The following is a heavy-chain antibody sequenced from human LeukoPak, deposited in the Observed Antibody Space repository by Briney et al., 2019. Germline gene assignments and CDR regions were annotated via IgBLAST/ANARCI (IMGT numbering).Heavy chain of an antibody. J-gene: IGHJ4*02. CDR1: GFTFSSYW. Sequence: GGSLRLSCAASGFTFSSYWMSWVRQAPGKGLEWVANIKQDGSEKYYVDSVKGRITISRDNAKNSLYLQMNSLRAEDTAVYYCARDERFGEAPVSYYFDYWGQGTLVTVSS. CDR3: ARDERFGEAPVSYYFDY. D-gene: IGHD3-10*01. V-gene: IGHV3-7*01. CDR2: IKQDGSEK.